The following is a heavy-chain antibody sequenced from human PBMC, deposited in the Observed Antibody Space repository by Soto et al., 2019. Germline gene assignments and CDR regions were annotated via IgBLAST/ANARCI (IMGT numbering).Heavy chain of an antibody. J-gene: IGHJ6*02. D-gene: IGHD1-26*01. CDR2: IGTAGDT. Sequence: PGGSMGLSSAASGFTLRSYEMHWVRQATGKGLEWVSAIGTAGDTYYPGSVKGRFTISRENAKNSLYLQMNSLRAEDTAVYYCARETNPIIVGAPGGYGMDVWGQGTTVTVSS. V-gene: IGHV3-13*01. CDR3: ARETNPIIVGAPGGYGMDV. CDR1: GFTLRSYE.